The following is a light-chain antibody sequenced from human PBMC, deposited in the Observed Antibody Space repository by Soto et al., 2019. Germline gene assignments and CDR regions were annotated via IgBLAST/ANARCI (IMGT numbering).Light chain of an antibody. CDR2: EVS. CDR3: SSYTSSSTLGYV. CDR1: SSDVGGYNY. V-gene: IGLV2-14*01. Sequence: SVLTQPASVSGSPGQSITISCTGTSSDVGGYNYVSWYQHHPGKAPKLMIYEVSNRPSGVSNRFSGSKSGNTASLIISGLQAEDEADYYCSSYTSSSTLGYVFGTGTKVTVL. J-gene: IGLJ1*01.